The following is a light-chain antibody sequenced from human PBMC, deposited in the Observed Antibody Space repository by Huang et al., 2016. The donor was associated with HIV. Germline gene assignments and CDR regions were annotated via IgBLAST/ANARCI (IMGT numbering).Light chain of an antibody. CDR3: QQYHTYSWT. Sequence: DIQMTQSPSTLSASVGDRVTITCRASQTISSWLAWYQQKPGQAPKLLIYKASSLQTGVPSRFSGSASGTEFTLTISSLQPDDFATYYCQQYHTYSWTFGQGTKVEIK. CDR1: QTISSW. V-gene: IGKV1-5*03. J-gene: IGKJ1*01. CDR2: KAS.